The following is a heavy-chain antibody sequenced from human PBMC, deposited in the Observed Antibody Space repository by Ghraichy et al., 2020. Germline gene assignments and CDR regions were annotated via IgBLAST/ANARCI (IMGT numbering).Heavy chain of an antibody. D-gene: IGHD3-10*01. CDR1: GGTFSSYA. J-gene: IGHJ4*02. V-gene: IGHV1-69*13. CDR2: IIPIFGTA. CDR3: ARAEYYGSGSYYTDYYFDY. Sequence: SVKVSCKASGGTFSSYAISWVRQAPGQGLEWMGGIIPIFGTADYAQKFQGRVTITADESTSKAYMELSSLRSEDTAVYYCARAEYYGSGSYYTDYYFDYWGQGTLVTVSS.